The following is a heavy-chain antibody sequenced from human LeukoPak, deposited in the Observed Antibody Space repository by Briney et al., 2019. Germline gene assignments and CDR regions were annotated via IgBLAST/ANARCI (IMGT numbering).Heavy chain of an antibody. CDR1: GFTFSSYS. CDR3: ARVLRTAYGDYSLGAFDI. V-gene: IGHV3-21*01. CDR2: ISSSSRYI. J-gene: IGHJ3*02. D-gene: IGHD4-17*01. Sequence: PGGSLRLSCAASGFTFSSYSMNWVRQAPGKGLEWVSSISSSSRYIYYADSVKGRFTISRDNAKNSLYLQMNSLRAEDTAVYYCARVLRTAYGDYSLGAFDIWGQGTMVTVSS.